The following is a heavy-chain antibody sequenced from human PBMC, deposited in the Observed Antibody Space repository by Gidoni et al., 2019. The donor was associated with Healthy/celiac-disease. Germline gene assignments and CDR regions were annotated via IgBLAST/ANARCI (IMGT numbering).Heavy chain of an antibody. V-gene: IGHV3-49*03. Sequence: EVQLVESGGGLVQPGRSLRLSCPASVFTFGDYAMSWFRQAPGKGLEWVGFIRSKAYGGTTEYAASVKGRFTISRDDSKSIAYLQMNSLKTEDTAVYYCTREPVPAAGGFDYWGQGTLVTVSS. CDR2: IRSKAYGGTT. J-gene: IGHJ4*02. CDR3: TREPVPAAGGFDY. CDR1: VFTFGDYA. D-gene: IGHD2-2*01.